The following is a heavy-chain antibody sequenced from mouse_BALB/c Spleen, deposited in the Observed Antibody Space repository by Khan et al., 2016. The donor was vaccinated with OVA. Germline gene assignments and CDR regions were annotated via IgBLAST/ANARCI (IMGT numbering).Heavy chain of an antibody. D-gene: IGHD1-2*01. V-gene: IGHV2-6-7*01. CDR2: IWGEGST. J-gene: IGHJ3*01. CDR1: GFSLTGFG. Sequence: QVQLKESGPGLVAPSQSLSITCTVSGFSLTGFGINWIRQPPGKGLEWLGMIWGEGSTDYNSALKSRLSITKDNSKSQVFLKMNSLQTDDTARYYCARELRLGGFAYWGQGTLVTVSA. CDR3: ARELRLGGFAY.